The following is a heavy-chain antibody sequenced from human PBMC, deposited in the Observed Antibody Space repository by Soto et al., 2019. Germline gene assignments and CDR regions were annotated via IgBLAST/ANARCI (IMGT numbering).Heavy chain of an antibody. CDR2: IYWDDDK. J-gene: IGHJ5*02. Sequence: SGPTLVNPTQTLPLTCTFSGFSLSTSGVGVGWIRQPPGKALEWLALIYWDDDKRYSPSLKSRLTITKDTSKNQVVLTMTNMDPVDTDTYYCAQRTAVTTYKWFDPWGQGTLVTVSS. V-gene: IGHV2-5*02. CDR1: GFSLSTSGVG. CDR3: AQRTAVTTYKWFDP. D-gene: IGHD4-17*01.